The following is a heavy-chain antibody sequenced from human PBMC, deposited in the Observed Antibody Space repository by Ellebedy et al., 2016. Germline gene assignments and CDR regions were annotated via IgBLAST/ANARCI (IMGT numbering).Heavy chain of an antibody. CDR3: AREGGIFGLDY. Sequence: GGSLRLXXAASGFSFSSYGMYWVRQAPGKGLEWVAVIWYDGSNKYYADSVKGRFTIFRDNSKNTLYLQMNSLRAEDTALYYCAREGGIFGLDYWGQGTLVTVSS. CDR2: IWYDGSNK. CDR1: GFSFSSYG. V-gene: IGHV3-33*01. J-gene: IGHJ4*02. D-gene: IGHD3-3*02.